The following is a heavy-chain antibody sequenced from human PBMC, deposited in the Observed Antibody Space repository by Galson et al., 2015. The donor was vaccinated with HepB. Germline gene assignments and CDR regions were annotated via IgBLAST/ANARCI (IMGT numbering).Heavy chain of an antibody. CDR1: GGTFNSYT. CDR3: ARGGPQVLLNNDAFDI. D-gene: IGHD2-8*02. V-gene: IGHV1-69*02. CDR2: IIPILGIA. J-gene: IGHJ3*02. Sequence: SVKVSCKASGGTFNSYTISWVRQAPGQGLEWMGRIIPILGIANYAQKFQGRVTITADKSTGTAYMELSSLRSEDTAVYYCARGGPQVLLNNDAFDIWGQGTMVTVSS.